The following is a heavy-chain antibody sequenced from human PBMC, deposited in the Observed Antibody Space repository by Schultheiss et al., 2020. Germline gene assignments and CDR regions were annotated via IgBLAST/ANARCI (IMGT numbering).Heavy chain of an antibody. J-gene: IGHJ4*02. CDR3: AKAGSWGHFDY. Sequence: GGSLRLSCAASGFTFDDYAMHWVRQAPGKGLEWVSGISWNSGSIGYADSVKGRFTISRDNAKNSLYLQMNSLRAEDTALYYCAKAGSWGHFDYWGQGTLGTVSS. CDR2: ISWNSGSI. V-gene: IGHV3-9*01. D-gene: IGHD3-10*01. CDR1: GFTFDDYA.